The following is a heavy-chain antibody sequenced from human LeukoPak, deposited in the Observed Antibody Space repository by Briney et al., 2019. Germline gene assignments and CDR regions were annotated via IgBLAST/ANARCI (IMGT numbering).Heavy chain of an antibody. Sequence: GGSLRLSCAASGFTFSSYSMNWVRQAPGKGLEWVSYISSTSNTIYYADSVKGRFTISRDNAKNSLYLQMNILRVEDTAVYYCARDRGAAIPYYCAYWGQGTLVTVSS. D-gene: IGHD2-2*02. J-gene: IGHJ4*02. CDR3: ARDRGAAIPYYCAY. CDR1: GFTFSSYS. CDR2: ISSTSNTI. V-gene: IGHV3-48*01.